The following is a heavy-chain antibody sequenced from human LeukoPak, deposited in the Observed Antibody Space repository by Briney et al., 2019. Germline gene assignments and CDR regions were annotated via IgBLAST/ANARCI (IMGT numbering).Heavy chain of an antibody. CDR1: GFTFSSYA. CDR3: AKAPPSSYYYYYGIDG. Sequence: PGGSLRLSCAASGFTFSSYAMSWVRQAPGKGLEWVSAISGSGGSTYYADSVKGRFTISRDISKNTLYLQMNSLRAEDTAVYYCAKAPPSSYYYYYGIDGWGQGTTVTVSS. V-gene: IGHV3-23*01. J-gene: IGHJ6*02. CDR2: ISGSGGST. D-gene: IGHD6-13*01.